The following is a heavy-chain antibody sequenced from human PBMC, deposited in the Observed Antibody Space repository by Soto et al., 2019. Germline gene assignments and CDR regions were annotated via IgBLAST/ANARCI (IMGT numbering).Heavy chain of an antibody. D-gene: IGHD6-13*01. V-gene: IGHV4-4*02. CDR2: IYHSGST. CDR1: SGSISSSDW. CDR3: ARVAAAVPGFFDY. J-gene: IGHJ4*02. Sequence: PSETLSLTCAVSSGSISSSDWWSWVRQPPGKGLEWIGEIYHSGSTNYNPSLKSRVTISVDKSKNQFSLKLSSVTAADTAVYYCARVAAAVPGFFDYWGQGTLVTVS.